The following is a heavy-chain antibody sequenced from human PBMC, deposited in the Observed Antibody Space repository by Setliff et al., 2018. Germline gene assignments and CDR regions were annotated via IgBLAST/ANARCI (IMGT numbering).Heavy chain of an antibody. Sequence: PGGSLRLSCAASGFLYSNNAFHWVRQTPGKGLEWVAVISYDGTITHYVDSVKGRFTISRDHAKNSLYLQMNSLXAEDTALYYCEQDIGLQCLPSYYFDYWGQGTLVTVSS. CDR1: GFLYSNNA. D-gene: IGHD4-4*01. V-gene: IGHV3-30*04. CDR3: EQDIGLQCLPSYYFDY. CDR2: ISYDGTIT. J-gene: IGHJ4*02.